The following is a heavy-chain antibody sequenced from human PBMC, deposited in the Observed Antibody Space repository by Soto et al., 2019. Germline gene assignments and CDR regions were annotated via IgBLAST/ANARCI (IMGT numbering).Heavy chain of an antibody. V-gene: IGHV1-46*01. CDR2: INPMSGST. Sequence: QVQLVQSGAEVKKPGASVKVSCRASGYTFTNYYIHWVRQAPGQGLEWMAIINPMSGSTNYAQNFQGRVTSTMDTSTTTVYMDLSSLRFEDTAVYFCARDLLAGDFWGQGTLVTVSS. J-gene: IGHJ4*02. CDR3: ARDLLAGDF. CDR1: GYTFTNYY. D-gene: IGHD3-10*01.